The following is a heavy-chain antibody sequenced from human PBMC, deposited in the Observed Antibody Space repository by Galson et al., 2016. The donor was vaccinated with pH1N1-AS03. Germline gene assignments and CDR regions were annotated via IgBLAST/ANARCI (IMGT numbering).Heavy chain of an antibody. CDR2: IYSGGST. CDR3: ASVPSAWPTVGAFGI. J-gene: IGHJ3*02. CDR1: GFTVSSKY. D-gene: IGHD4-23*01. Sequence: SLRLSCAVSGFTVSSKYMSWVRQTPEKGLEWVSSIYSGGSTYYADSVKGRFTISRDDSKATLFLQMSSLRPEDTAVYYCASVPSAWPTVGAFGIWGQGTMVTVSS. V-gene: IGHV3-66*02.